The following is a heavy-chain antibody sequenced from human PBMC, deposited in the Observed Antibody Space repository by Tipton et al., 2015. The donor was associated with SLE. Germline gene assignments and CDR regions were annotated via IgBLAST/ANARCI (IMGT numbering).Heavy chain of an antibody. CDR3: ARAIGRVLPMDV. V-gene: IGHV4-34*01. Sequence: LRLSCTVSGGSISSYYWSWIRQPPGKGLEWIGEINHSGSTNYNPSLKSRVTISVDTSKNQFSLKLSSVTAADTAVFYCARAIGRVLPMDVWGKGTTVTVSS. D-gene: IGHD1-26*01. CDR1: GGSISSYY. CDR2: INHSGST. J-gene: IGHJ6*03.